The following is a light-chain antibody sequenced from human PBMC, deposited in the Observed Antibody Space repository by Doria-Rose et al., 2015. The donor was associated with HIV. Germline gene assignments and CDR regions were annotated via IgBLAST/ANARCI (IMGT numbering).Light chain of an antibody. CDR3: RQYGTSWM. V-gene: IGKV3-20*01. CDR1: QSFSSTY. J-gene: IGKJ1*01. CDR2: DGS. Sequence: DIVMTQSSGTLSLSPGERATLSCRASQSFSSTYLAWYQQKPGQAPSLLIYDGSTRATGIPDRFSASGSGTDFTLTISRLEPDDFALYYCRQYGTSWMFVQVTKVEI.